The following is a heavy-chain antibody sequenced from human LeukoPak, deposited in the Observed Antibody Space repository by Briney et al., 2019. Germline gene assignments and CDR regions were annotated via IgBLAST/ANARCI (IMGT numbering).Heavy chain of an antibody. J-gene: IGHJ5*02. CDR1: GGSISSGGYY. CDR2: IYYSGST. CDR3: ARWIVVVPAAKTGFDP. Sequence: SETLSLTCTVSGGSISSGGYYWSWIRQHPGKGLEWIGYIYYSGSTCYNPSLKSRVTISVDTSKNQFSLKLSSVTAADTAVYYCARWIVVVPAAKTGFDPWGQGTLVTVSS. D-gene: IGHD2-2*01. V-gene: IGHV4-31*03.